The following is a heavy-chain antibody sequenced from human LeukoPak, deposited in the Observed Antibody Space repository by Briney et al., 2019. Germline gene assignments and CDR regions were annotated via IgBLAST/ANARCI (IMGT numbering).Heavy chain of an antibody. Sequence: KPSETLSLTCTVSGGSISSYYWSWIRQPPGKGLEWIGYIYYSESTNYNPSLKSRVTISVDTSKNQFSLRLSSVTAADTAVYYSARDTYYYDSSGYPVGYFDYWGQGTLVTVSS. V-gene: IGHV4-59*01. CDR1: GGSISSYY. CDR3: ARDTYYYDSSGYPVGYFDY. J-gene: IGHJ4*02. CDR2: IYYSEST. D-gene: IGHD3-22*01.